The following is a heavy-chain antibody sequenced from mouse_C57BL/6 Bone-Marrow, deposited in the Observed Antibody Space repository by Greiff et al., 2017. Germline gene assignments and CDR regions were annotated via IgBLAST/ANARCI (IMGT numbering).Heavy chain of an antibody. D-gene: IGHD3-2*01. CDR2: INPNNGGT. Sequence: EVQLQQSGPELVKPGASVKISCKASGYTFTDYYMNWVKQSHGKSLEWIGDINPNNGGTSYNQKFKGKATLTVDKSSSTAYMELRSLTSEDSAVYYCARVRVSDREYYFDYWGQGTTLTVSS. CDR1: GYTFTDYY. CDR3: ARVRVSDREYYFDY. J-gene: IGHJ2*01. V-gene: IGHV1-26*01.